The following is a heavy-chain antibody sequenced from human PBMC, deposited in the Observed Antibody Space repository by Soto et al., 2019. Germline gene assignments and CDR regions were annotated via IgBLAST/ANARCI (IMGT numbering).Heavy chain of an antibody. J-gene: IGHJ4*02. Sequence: EVQLVESGGDLVQRGGSLRLSCAASGFPFSSYWLHWVRHTPGKGLDWVARISGDGVTTYYADYVTGRFTVSRDNAKNTLSLQISGLRAEDTAVSYCAREYYALLTGYYTDYWGQGTLVSVSS. CDR2: ISGDGVTT. CDR1: GFPFSSYW. V-gene: IGHV3-74*01. D-gene: IGHD3-9*01. CDR3: AREYYALLTGYYTDY.